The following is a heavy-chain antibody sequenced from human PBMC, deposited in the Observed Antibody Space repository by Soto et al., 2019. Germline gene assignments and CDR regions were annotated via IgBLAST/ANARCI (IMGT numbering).Heavy chain of an antibody. CDR1: GDSFSSSFYS. V-gene: IGHV4-30-2*05. Sequence: PSETLSLTCAVSGDSFSSSFYSWGWIRQPPGKALEWIGYMFHTGSTYYNPSLKSRVTISVDTSKNQFSLKLSSVTAADTAVYYCAREHDYGDLDYWGQGTLVTVSS. D-gene: IGHD4-17*01. J-gene: IGHJ4*02. CDR3: AREHDYGDLDY. CDR2: MFHTGST.